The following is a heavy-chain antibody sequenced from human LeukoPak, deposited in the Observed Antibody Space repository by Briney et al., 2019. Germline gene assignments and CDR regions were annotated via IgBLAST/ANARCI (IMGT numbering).Heavy chain of an antibody. CDR3: ARDGLDCSGGSCFDL. CDR1: GGSISSYY. D-gene: IGHD2-15*01. J-gene: IGHJ2*01. CDR2: ICTSGNT. V-gene: IGHV4-4*07. Sequence: SETLSLTCTVSGGSISSYYCSWIRQPAGKGLEWIGRICTSGNTNYNPSLKSRVTMSVDTSKNQFSLKLSSVTAADTAVYYCARDGLDCSGGSCFDLWGRGTLVTVSS.